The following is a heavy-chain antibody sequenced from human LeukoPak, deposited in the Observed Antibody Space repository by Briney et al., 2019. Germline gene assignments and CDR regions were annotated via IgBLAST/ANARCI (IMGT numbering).Heavy chain of an antibody. V-gene: IGHV3-30*03. CDR3: ARAMDV. J-gene: IGHJ6*02. CDR2: ISYDGSNK. Sequence: GGSLRLSCEASGFTFSSYGMHWVRQAPGKGLEWVAVISYDGSNKYYADSVKGRFIISRDNSKNTLYLQMNSLRAEDTAVYYCARAMDVWGQGTTVTVSS. CDR1: GFTFSSYG.